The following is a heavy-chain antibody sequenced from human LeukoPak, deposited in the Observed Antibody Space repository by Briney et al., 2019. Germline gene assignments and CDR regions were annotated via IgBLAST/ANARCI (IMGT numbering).Heavy chain of an antibody. Sequence: GGSLRLSCAASGFTFSSYAMHWVRQAPGKGLEYVSTISNNGGSTHYANSVKGRFTISRDNSKNTLYLQMGSLRAEDMAVYYCARGGFSGDYDYWGQGTLVTVSS. V-gene: IGHV3-64*01. D-gene: IGHD4-17*01. J-gene: IGHJ4*02. CDR2: ISNNGGST. CDR3: ARGGFSGDYDY. CDR1: GFTFSSYA.